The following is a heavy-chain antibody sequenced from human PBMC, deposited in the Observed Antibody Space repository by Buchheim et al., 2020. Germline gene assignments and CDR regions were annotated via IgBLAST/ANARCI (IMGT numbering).Heavy chain of an antibody. CDR3: ARVPHGRPYDFWSGYRWNWFDP. CDR2: IYYSGST. CDR1: GGSISSSSYY. V-gene: IGHV4-39*07. J-gene: IGHJ5*02. D-gene: IGHD3-3*01. Sequence: QLQLQESGPGLVKPSETLSLTCTVSGGSISSSSYYWGWIRQPPGKGLEWIGSIYYSGSTYYNPSLKSRVTISVATSKNQFSLKLSSVTAADTAVYYCARVPHGRPYDFWSGYRWNWFDPWGQGTL.